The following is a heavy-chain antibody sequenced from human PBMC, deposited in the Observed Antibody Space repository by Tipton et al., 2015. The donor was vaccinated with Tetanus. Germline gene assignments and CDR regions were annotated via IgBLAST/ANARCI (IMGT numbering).Heavy chain of an antibody. J-gene: IGHJ4*02. D-gene: IGHD1-26*01. CDR1: GGSITSSPFF. CDR3: ARGLPREPFYFDY. V-gene: IGHV4-31*03. CDR2: IYYSGST. Sequence: TLSLTCSVSGGSITSSPFFWNWIRQQPGKGPEWIGYIYYSGSTFYNPSFESRVTISVDTAKNHFSLTLTSVTAADTAVYYCARGLPREPFYFDYWGQGTLVTVSA.